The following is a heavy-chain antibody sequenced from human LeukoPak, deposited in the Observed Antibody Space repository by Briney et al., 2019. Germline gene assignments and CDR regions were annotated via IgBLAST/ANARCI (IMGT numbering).Heavy chain of an antibody. CDR1: GGSISSYY. V-gene: IGHV4-59*12. Sequence: SETLSLTCTVSGGSISSYYWSWIRQPPGKGLEWIGYIYYSGSTNYNPSLKSRVTISVDKSKNQFSLKLSSVTAADTAVYYCARDEWLVRRYYYYGMDVWGQGTTVTVSS. CDR3: ARDEWLVRRYYYYGMDV. CDR2: IYYSGST. J-gene: IGHJ6*02. D-gene: IGHD6-19*01.